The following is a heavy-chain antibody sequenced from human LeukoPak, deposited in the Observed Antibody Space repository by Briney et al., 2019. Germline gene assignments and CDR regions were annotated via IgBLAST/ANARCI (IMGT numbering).Heavy chain of an antibody. CDR2: FDPEDGET. V-gene: IGHV1-24*01. Sequence: ASVTVSCKVSGYTLTELSMHWVRQAPGKGLEWMGGFDPEDGETIYAQKFQGRVTMTEDTSTDTAYMELSSLRSEDTAVYYCATANYDSSGYYYGPADYWGQGTLVTVSS. J-gene: IGHJ4*02. CDR3: ATANYDSSGYYYGPADY. D-gene: IGHD3-22*01. CDR1: GYTLTELS.